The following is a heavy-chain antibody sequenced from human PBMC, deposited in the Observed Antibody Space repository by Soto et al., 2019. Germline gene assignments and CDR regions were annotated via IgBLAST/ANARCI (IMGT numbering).Heavy chain of an antibody. V-gene: IGHV1-2*02. CDR3: ARDNYGHLDY. D-gene: IGHD3-16*01. CDR2: VDPRSGDR. J-gene: IGHJ4*02. CDR1: GYTFTDLY. Sequence: QVQLVQSGAELKKPGASVRVSCKPSGYTFTDLYIHWVRQAPGQGLEWMGWVDPRSGDRRNTQKFQGRDTMSRDTSTSTVYMELNSLTSDDTAVYYCARDNYGHLDYWGQGTLVTVSS.